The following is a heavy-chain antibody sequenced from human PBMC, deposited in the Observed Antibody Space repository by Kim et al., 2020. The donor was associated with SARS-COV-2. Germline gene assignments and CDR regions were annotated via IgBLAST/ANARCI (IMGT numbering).Heavy chain of an antibody. CDR3: ARHRRQQLAKIDY. Sequence: SSPSFQGQVTISADKSISTAYLQWSSLKASDTAMYYCARHRRQQLAKIDYWGQGTLVTVSS. D-gene: IGHD6-13*01. V-gene: IGHV5-51*01. J-gene: IGHJ4*02.